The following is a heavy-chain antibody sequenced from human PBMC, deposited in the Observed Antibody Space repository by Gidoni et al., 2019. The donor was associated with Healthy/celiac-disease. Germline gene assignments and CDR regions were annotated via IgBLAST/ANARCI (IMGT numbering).Heavy chain of an antibody. CDR1: GGPFSSYA. CDR2: IIPIFGTA. D-gene: IGHD5-18*01. Sequence: QVQLVQSGAEVKKPGSSVKVSCQASGGPFSSYAISWVRQAPGQGLEWMGGIIPIFGTANYAQKFQGRVTITADESTSTAYMELSSLRSEDTAVYYCARKHVDTAMVSWFDPWGQGTLVTVSS. CDR3: ARKHVDTAMVSWFDP. J-gene: IGHJ5*02. V-gene: IGHV1-69*01.